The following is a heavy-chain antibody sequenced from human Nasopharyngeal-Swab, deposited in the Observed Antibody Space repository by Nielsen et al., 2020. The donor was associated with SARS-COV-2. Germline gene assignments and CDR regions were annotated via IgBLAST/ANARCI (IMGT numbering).Heavy chain of an antibody. V-gene: IGHV3-23*01. J-gene: IGHJ5*02. Sequence: GEYLKISCVASGFTFSNYSMSWVRQAPGKALHWVSAISGAGSSTYYADSVKGRFTISRDNSKKTLYLQMNSLSAEDTALYYCVKGGYFYEHNKYGDWFDPWGLGTLVTVSS. CDR1: GFTFSNYS. CDR2: ISGAGSST. CDR3: VKGGYFYEHNKYGDWFDP. D-gene: IGHD2/OR15-2a*01.